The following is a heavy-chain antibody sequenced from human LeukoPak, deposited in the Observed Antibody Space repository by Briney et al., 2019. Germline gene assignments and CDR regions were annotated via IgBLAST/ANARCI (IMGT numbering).Heavy chain of an antibody. D-gene: IGHD1-26*01. CDR1: GYTFTSYG. Sequence: GASVKVSCKASGYTFTSYGISWVRQAPGQGLEWMGWISAYNGNTNYAQKLQGRVTMTTDTSTSTAYMELRSLRSGDTAVYYCARDRTKWELLRWGVFSDYWGQGTLVTVSS. V-gene: IGHV1-18*01. CDR2: ISAYNGNT. CDR3: ARDRTKWELLRWGVFSDY. J-gene: IGHJ4*02.